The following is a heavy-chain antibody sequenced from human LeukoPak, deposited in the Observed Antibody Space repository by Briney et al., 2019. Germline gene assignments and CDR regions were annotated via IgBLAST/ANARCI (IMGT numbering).Heavy chain of an antibody. D-gene: IGHD6-13*01. Sequence: PGGSLRLSCAASGSTFSNYDMCWVRQAPGKGLEWVSVISGSGGFTYYADSVKGRFTISRDSSKNTLYLQMNRLRAEDTAVYSCARGLRAAAGTFGYYYHGMDVWGPGTTVTVSS. CDR3: ARGLRAAAGTFGYYYHGMDV. CDR2: ISGSGGFT. J-gene: IGHJ6*02. V-gene: IGHV3-23*01. CDR1: GSTFSNYD.